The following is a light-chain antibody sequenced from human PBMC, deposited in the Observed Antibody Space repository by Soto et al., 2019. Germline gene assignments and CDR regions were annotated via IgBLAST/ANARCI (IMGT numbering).Light chain of an antibody. CDR2: DAS. Sequence: EIVLTQSPGTLSSSPGERATLSCRASQSVSSFLAWYQQKPGQAPRLLIYDASNRATGIPARFSGSGSGTDFTLTISSLEPEDFAVYFCQQRLHWPITFGQGTRLDIK. CDR1: QSVSSF. J-gene: IGKJ5*01. V-gene: IGKV3-11*01. CDR3: QQRLHWPIT.